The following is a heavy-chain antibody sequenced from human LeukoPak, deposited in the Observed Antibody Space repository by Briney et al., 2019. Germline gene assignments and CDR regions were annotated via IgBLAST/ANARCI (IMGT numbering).Heavy chain of an antibody. CDR2: ISSSSDAI. J-gene: IGHJ4*02. V-gene: IGHV3-48*02. Sequence: GGSLRLSCAASGFTVSSNYMSWVRQAPGKGPEWVSYISSSSDAIYYPDSVRGRFTISRDNAKNSLYLQVNSLRDEDTAVYYCARAMRSGYDYWGQGTLVTVSS. CDR1: GFTVSSNY. D-gene: IGHD5-12*01. CDR3: ARAMRSGYDY.